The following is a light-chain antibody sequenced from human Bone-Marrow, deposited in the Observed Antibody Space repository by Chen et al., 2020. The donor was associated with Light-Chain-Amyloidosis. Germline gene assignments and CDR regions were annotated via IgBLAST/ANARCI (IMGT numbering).Light chain of an antibody. CDR2: RDT. CDR3: QSADSSGTYEVI. J-gene: IGLJ2*01. CDR1: DLPTKY. Sequence: SYELTQPPSVSVSPGQTARITCSGDDLPTKYAYWYQQKPGQAPVLVIHRDTERPSGISERFSGSSSRTTATLTISGVQAEDEADYHCQSADSSGTYEVILGGGTKLTVL. V-gene: IGLV3-25*03.